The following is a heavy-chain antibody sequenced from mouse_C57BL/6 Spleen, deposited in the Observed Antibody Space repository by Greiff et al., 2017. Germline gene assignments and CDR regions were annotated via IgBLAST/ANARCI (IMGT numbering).Heavy chain of an antibody. V-gene: IGHV1-64*01. CDR1: GYTFTSYW. D-gene: IGHD2-3*01. J-gene: IGHJ4*01. CDR2: IHPNRGSP. Sequence: QVQLQQPGAELVKPGASVKLSCKASGYTFTSYWMHWVKQRPGQGLEWIGMIHPNRGSPNYNEKFKSTATLTVDKSSSTANMQLSRLTSEDSAVYSCARWLLPHYYAMDDWCQGTSVTVSS. CDR3: ARWLLPHYYAMDD.